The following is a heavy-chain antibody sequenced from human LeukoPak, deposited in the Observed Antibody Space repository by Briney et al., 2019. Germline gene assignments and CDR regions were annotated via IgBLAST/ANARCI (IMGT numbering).Heavy chain of an antibody. CDR2: ISSSGSTI. CDR1: GFIFSDYY. J-gene: IGHJ3*02. D-gene: IGHD3-22*01. V-gene: IGHV3-11*04. CDR3: ARGRISMTVDDAFDM. Sequence: GGSLRLSCAASGFIFSDYYMSWIRQAPGKGLEWVSYISSSGSTIYYADSVKGRFTISGDNAKNSLYLQMNSLRAEDTAVYYCARGRISMTVDDAFDMWGQGTMVTVSS.